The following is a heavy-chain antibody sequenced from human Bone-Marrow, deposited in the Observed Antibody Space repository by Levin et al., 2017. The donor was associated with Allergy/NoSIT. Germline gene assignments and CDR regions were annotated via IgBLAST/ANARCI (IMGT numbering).Heavy chain of an antibody. CDR3: ARAYPPNCADITCPSPFDY. J-gene: IGHJ4*02. V-gene: IGHV3-7*04. CDR2: IRQDGSGE. Sequence: GESLKISCVASGFTFSRYSMAWVRQAPGKGLECVANIRQDGSGEYCADSMRGRFTFSRDNARNSLYLQMNGLRAEDTARYYCARAYPPNCADITCPSPFDYWGQGTLVTVSS. D-gene: IGHD2-8*01. CDR1: GFTFSRYS.